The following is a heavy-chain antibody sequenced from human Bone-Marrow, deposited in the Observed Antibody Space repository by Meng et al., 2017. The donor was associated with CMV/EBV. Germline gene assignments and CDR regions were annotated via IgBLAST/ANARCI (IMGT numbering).Heavy chain of an antibody. CDR2: IYHSGST. V-gene: IGHV4-4*02. D-gene: IGHD3-22*01. CDR3: ARHRDSSGYPSPTDYYFDY. Sequence: SETLSLTCAVSGGSISSSNWWSWVRQPPGKGLEWIGEIYHSGSTNYNPSLKSRVTISVDTSKNQFSLKLSSVTAADTAVYYCARHRDSSGYPSPTDYYFDYWGQGTLVTVSS. CDR1: GGSISSSNW. J-gene: IGHJ4*02.